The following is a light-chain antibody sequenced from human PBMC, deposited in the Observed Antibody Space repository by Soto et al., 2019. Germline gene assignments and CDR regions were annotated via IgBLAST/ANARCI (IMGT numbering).Light chain of an antibody. Sequence: DIQMTQSPSSVSASVGDRVSITCRASQGISTWLAWYQQKPGGAPRLLIYSASTLQRGIPSRFSGSGSGTDFTLTISSLQPEDFATYYCLQAKSFPYTFGQGTNLEIK. J-gene: IGKJ2*01. V-gene: IGKV1-12*01. CDR2: SAS. CDR1: QGISTW. CDR3: LQAKSFPYT.